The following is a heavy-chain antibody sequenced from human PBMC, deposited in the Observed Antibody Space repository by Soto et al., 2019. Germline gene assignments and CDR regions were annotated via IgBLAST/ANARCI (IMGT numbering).Heavy chain of an antibody. CDR2: IIPVFGTA. V-gene: IGHV1-69*12. J-gene: IGHJ6*02. Sequence: QVQLVQSGAEVKKPGSSVRVSCKASGGTLRNYGISWVRQAPGQGLEWMGGIIPVFGTANYAQKFQGRVTITADESKSTGYMDVTSLRSEDTAVYYCSRGDATKIVVTTYYGMDVWGQGTTVTVSS. D-gene: IGHD4-17*01. CDR3: SRGDATKIVVTTYYGMDV. CDR1: GGTLRNYG.